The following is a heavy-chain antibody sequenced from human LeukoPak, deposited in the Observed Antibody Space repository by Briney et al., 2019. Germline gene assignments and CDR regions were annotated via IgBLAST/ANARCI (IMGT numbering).Heavy chain of an antibody. CDR1: GFTFDDYA. CDR2: ISWNSGSI. CDR3: AKGGTWEPEQNWFDP. V-gene: IGHV3-9*01. Sequence: AGGSLRLSCAASGFTFDDYAMHWVRQAPGKGLEWVSGISWNSGSIGYADSVKGRFTISRDNAKNSLYLQMNSLRAEDTALYYCAKGGTWEPEQNWFDPWGQGTLVTVSS. J-gene: IGHJ5*02. D-gene: IGHD1-26*01.